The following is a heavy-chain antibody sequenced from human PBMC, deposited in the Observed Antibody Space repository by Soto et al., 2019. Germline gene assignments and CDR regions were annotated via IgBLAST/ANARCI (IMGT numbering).Heavy chain of an antibody. D-gene: IGHD4-17*01. CDR2: ISAYNGNT. V-gene: IGHV1-18*01. CDR1: GYTFTSYG. J-gene: IGHJ4*02. CDR3: ARDIEARHDYGGKVDY. Sequence: ASVKVSCQASGYTFTSYGISWVRQAPGQGLEWMGWISAYNGNTNYAQKLQGRVTMTTDTSTSTAYMELRSLRSDDTAVYYCARDIEARHDYGGKVDYWGQGTLVTVSS.